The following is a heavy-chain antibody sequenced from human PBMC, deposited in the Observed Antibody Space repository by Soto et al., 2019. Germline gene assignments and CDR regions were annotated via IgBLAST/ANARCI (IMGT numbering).Heavy chain of an antibody. CDR2: VSFHGSQR. J-gene: IGHJ4*02. CDR1: GFTPSSYG. CDR3: AKQGSPGVGDLTCYLDY. Sequence: WGSLRLSCAASGFTPSSYGMHWVRQAPGKGLEWVAVVSFHGSQRYFADSVKGRFTISRDNSKNTLYLQMNSLRAEDTAVYYCAKQGSPGVGDLTCYLDYRGKGTLVTVAS. D-gene: IGHD1-26*01. V-gene: IGHV3-30*18.